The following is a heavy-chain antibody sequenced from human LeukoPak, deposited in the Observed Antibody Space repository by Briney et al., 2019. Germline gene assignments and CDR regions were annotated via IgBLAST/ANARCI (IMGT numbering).Heavy chain of an antibody. Sequence: GGSLRLSCAASGFSFSDFTMNWVRQAPGKGLEWVASISGDTGYIDYSDSLEGRFTITRDNAKNSLFLQMNTLRAEDTAIYYCAKDLYVRGITPHYFDSWGQGTQVIVSS. CDR1: GFSFSDFT. CDR2: ISGDTGYI. D-gene: IGHD3-10*02. V-gene: IGHV3-21*01. CDR3: AKDLYVRGITPHYFDS. J-gene: IGHJ4*02.